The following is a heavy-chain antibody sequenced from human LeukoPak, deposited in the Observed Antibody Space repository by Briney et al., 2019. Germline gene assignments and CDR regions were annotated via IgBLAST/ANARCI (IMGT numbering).Heavy chain of an antibody. Sequence: ASVKVSCKASGYTFTTYNINWVRQAPGQGLEWMGWISGYNGNTNYAQKLQGRVTMTTDTSTSTAYMELRSLGSDETAVYYCARVDLLTGYYFFDYWGQGTLVTVSS. CDR3: ARVDLLTGYYFFDY. D-gene: IGHD3-9*01. CDR2: ISGYNGNT. V-gene: IGHV1-18*01. CDR1: GYTFTTYN. J-gene: IGHJ4*02.